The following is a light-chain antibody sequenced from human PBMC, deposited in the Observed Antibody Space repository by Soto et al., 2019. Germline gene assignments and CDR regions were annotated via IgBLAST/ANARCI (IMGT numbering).Light chain of an antibody. CDR3: QQYNNWPIT. CDR2: GAS. CDR1: QRVSSGY. J-gene: IGKJ1*01. V-gene: IGKV3-20*01. Sequence: EVVLTQSPGTLSLSPGERATLSCRASQRVSSGYLAWYQQKPGQAPRLLIYGASSRATGIPDRFSGRGSGTEFTLTISSLQSEDFAVYYCQQYNNWPITFGQGTKVDIK.